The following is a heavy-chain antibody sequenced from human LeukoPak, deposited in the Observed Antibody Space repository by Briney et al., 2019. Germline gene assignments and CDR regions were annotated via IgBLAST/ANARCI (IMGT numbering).Heavy chain of an antibody. D-gene: IGHD1-14*01. CDR2: IAYDGSRA. CDR3: TRYNNDHFDY. J-gene: IGHJ4*02. V-gene: IGHV3-33*01. CDR1: GFTFGGYG. Sequence: VGSLRLSCAGSGFTFGGYGMHWFRQTPGKGLEWVAVIAYDGSRAFYADSVKGRFTISRDNSKNTMSVQMDDLRAEDTAVYYCTRYNNDHFDYWGQGTLVTVSS.